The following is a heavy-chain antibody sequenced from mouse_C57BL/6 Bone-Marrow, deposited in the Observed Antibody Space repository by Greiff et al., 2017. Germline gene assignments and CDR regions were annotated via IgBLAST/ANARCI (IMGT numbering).Heavy chain of an antibody. CDR3: TNFPITTVVGRGY. J-gene: IGHJ2*01. Sequence: EVQLQQSGAELVRPGASVKLSCTASGFNIKDDYMHWVKQRPERGLEWIGWIDPENGDTEYASKFPGKATITADTSSNTAYMQLSSLTSEYTAVYYCTNFPITTVVGRGYWGQGTTLTVSS. CDR2: IDPENGDT. V-gene: IGHV14-4*01. CDR1: GFNIKDDY. D-gene: IGHD1-1*01.